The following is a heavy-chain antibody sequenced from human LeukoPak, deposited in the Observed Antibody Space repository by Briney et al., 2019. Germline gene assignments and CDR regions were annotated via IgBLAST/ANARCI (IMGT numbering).Heavy chain of an antibody. V-gene: IGHV1-2*02. J-gene: IGHJ5*02. CDR1: GYTFTGYY. Sequence: GASVKVSCKASGYTFTGYYMHWVRQAPGQGLEWMGWINPNSGGTNYAQKFQGRVTMTRDTSISTACMELSRLRSDDTAVYYCARGDCSSTSCYFDPWGQGTLVTVSS. D-gene: IGHD2-2*01. CDR3: ARGDCSSTSCYFDP. CDR2: INPNSGGT.